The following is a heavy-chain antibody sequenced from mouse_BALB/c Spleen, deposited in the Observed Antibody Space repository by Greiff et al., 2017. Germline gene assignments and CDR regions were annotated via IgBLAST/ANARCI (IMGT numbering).Heavy chain of an antibody. CDR1: GFTFSSFG. J-gene: IGHJ3*01. CDR3: ARLDYGSSYESY. Sequence: EVQLVESGGGLVQPGGSRKLSCAASGFTFSSFGMHWVRQAPEKGLEWVAYISSGSSTIYYADTVKGRFTISRDNPKNTLFLQMTSLRSEDTAMYYCARLDYGSSYESYWGQGTLVTVSA. V-gene: IGHV5-17*02. CDR2: ISSGSSTI. D-gene: IGHD1-1*01.